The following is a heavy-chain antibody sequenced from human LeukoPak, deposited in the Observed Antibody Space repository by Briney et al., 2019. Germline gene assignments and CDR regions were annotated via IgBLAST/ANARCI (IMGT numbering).Heavy chain of an antibody. CDR2: IYYSGST. CDR1: GGSISSGGYY. V-gene: IGHV4-31*03. CDR3: ARTYYYGSGSYYSRYYYFDY. J-gene: IGHJ4*02. Sequence: SETLSLTCTVSGGSISSGGYYWSWIRQHPGKGLEWIGYIYYSGSTYYNPSLKSRVTISVDTSKNQFSLKLSSVTAADTAVYYCARTYYYGSGSYYSRYYYFDYWGQGTLVTVSS. D-gene: IGHD3-10*01.